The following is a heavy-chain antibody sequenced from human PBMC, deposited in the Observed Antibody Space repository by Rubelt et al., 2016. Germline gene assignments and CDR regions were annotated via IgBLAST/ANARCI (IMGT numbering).Heavy chain of an antibody. CDR3: ARGRAVKLADSGGNDY. CDR1: GYTFTSYD. Sequence: QVQLVQSGAEVKKPGASVKVSCKASGYTFTSYDINWVRQATGQGLEWMGWMNPNRGNTGYAQKCPGMVTMTRNTSRSTAYMELSSLRSEDTAVYYCARGRAVKLADSGGNDYWGQGTLVTVSS. D-gene: IGHD4-23*01. J-gene: IGHJ4*02. CDR2: MNPNRGNT. V-gene: IGHV1-8*01.